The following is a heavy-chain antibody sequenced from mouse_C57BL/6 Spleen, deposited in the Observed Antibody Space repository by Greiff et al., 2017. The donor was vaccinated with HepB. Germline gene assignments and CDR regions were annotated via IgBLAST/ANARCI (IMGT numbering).Heavy chain of an antibody. V-gene: IGHV1-82*01. CDR2: IYPGDGDT. J-gene: IGHJ4*01. CDR3: ARPARENAMDY. CDR1: GYAFSSSW. Sequence: VQLVESGPELVKPGASVKISCKASGYAFSSSWMNWVKQRPGKGLEWIGRIYPGDGDTNYNGKFKGKATLTADKSSSTAYMQLSSLTSEDSAVYFCARPARENAMDYWGQGTSVTVSS.